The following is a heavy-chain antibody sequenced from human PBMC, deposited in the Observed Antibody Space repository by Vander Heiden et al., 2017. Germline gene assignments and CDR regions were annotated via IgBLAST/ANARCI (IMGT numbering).Heavy chain of an antibody. J-gene: IGHJ4*02. D-gene: IGHD2-15*01. CDR1: GGTFSSYA. CDR2: TNPTFGTA. CDR3: ARAVSLIGSCPTGFDY. Sequence: QVQLVQSGAEVKKPGSSVKVSCKASGGTFSSYAISWVRQAPGQGLGGMGGTNPTFGTANYAQKFQGRVTITADESTSTAYMELSSLRSEDTAVYYCARAVSLIGSCPTGFDYWGQGTLVTVSS. V-gene: IGHV1-69*01.